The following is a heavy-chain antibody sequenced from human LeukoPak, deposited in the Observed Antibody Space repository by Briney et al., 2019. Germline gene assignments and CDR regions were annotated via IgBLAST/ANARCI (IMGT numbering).Heavy chain of an antibody. D-gene: IGHD2-2*01. J-gene: IGHJ4*02. CDR3: VRDVCGSASCYVDS. CDR2: FYHTGST. V-gene: IGHV4-38-2*02. Sequence: SETLSLTCSVSGYSIKNDYYWGWIRQAPVKGLEWIGSFYHTGSTYYNPSLKSRVTISVDTSKNQFSLNLRSVTAADTAVYFCVRDVCGSASCYVDSWGQGALVTVSS. CDR1: GYSIKNDYY.